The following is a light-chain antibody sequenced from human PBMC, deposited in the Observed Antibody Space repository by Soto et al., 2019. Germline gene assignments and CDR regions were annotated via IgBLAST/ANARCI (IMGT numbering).Light chain of an antibody. V-gene: IGLV2-14*01. J-gene: IGLJ3*02. CDR1: SSDVGGYNY. CDR2: EVS. Sequence: QSALTQPASVSGSPGQSITISCTGISSDVGGYNYVSWYQQHPGKAPKLMIYEVSNRPSGVSNRFSGSKSGNTASLAISGLQAEDEADYYCTSYTSSSTWVFGGRTKLTVL. CDR3: TSYTSSSTWV.